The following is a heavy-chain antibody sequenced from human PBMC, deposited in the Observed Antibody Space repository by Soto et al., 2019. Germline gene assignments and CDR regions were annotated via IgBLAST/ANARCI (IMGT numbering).Heavy chain of an antibody. CDR1: GYIFTSYG. J-gene: IGHJ4*02. CDR2: ISVYNGHT. D-gene: IGHD3-16*01. CDR3: ARDQGTYGTSSHY. V-gene: IGHV1-18*01. Sequence: GASVKVSCKASGYIFTSYGINWVPQAPGQGLEWMGWISVYNGHTKYAHKFQDRVTMSTDTSASTAYMEVRSLRSDDTAVYYCARDQGTYGTSSHYWGQGTLVTVSS.